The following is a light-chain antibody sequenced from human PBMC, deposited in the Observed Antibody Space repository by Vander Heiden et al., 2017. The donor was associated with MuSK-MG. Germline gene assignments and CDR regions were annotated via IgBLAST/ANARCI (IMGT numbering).Light chain of an antibody. CDR3: QQHKTWPGIS. Sequence: EIVMTQSPATLSVSPGERATLSCRASQSVSSNLAWYQQKPGQAPRLLIYGASTRDTGIPARFSGSGYGTEFTLTSRRRHSEHFTIYYCQQHKTWPGISFGGSAKQQI. J-gene: IGKJ4*01. CDR1: QSVSSN. V-gene: IGKV3-15*01. CDR2: GAS.